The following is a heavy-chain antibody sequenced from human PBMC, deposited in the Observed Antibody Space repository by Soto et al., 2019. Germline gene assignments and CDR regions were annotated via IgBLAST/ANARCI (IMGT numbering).Heavy chain of an antibody. Sequence: QVQLVQSGAEVKKPGSSVKGSCKASGDTFSSYTIRWVRQAPGQGLVWMGRIIPILGIANYAQKFQGRVTITADKSTSTAYMELSSLRSEDTAVYYCASLMSSGYYYGMDVWGQGTTVTVSS. D-gene: IGHD3-10*01. CDR2: IIPILGIA. CDR3: ASLMSSGYYYGMDV. J-gene: IGHJ6*02. CDR1: GDTFSSYT. V-gene: IGHV1-69*02.